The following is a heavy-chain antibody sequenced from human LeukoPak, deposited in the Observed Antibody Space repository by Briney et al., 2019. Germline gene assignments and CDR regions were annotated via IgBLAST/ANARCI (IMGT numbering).Heavy chain of an antibody. CDR2: ISWNSGST. CDR3: AKDIRSSTSCFDS. J-gene: IGHJ5*01. Sequence: TGGSLRLSCAASGFTFDDYAMHRVRQAPGKGLEWVSGISWNSGSTGYADSVRGRFTISRDNAKNSLYLQMNSLRREDTALYYCAKDIRSSTSCFDSWGQGTLVTVSS. D-gene: IGHD2-2*01. CDR1: GFTFDDYA. V-gene: IGHV3-9*01.